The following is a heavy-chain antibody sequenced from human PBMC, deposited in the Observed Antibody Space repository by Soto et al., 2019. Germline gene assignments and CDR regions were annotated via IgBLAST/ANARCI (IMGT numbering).Heavy chain of an antibody. Sequence: GSLRLSCAASGFTFSSYAMSWVRQAPGKGLEWVSAISGSGGSTYYADSVKGRFTISRDNSKNTLYLQMNSLRAEDTAVYYCAKEKKYCSGGSCYLPYYFDYWGQGTLVTVSS. D-gene: IGHD2-15*01. V-gene: IGHV3-23*01. J-gene: IGHJ4*02. CDR2: ISGSGGST. CDR1: GFTFSSYA. CDR3: AKEKKYCSGGSCYLPYYFDY.